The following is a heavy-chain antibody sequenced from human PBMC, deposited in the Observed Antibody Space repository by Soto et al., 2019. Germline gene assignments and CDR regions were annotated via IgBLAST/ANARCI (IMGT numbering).Heavy chain of an antibody. CDR3: AREGNDILNGFDTIDY. CDR2: ISAYNGNT. D-gene: IGHD3-9*01. J-gene: IGHJ4*02. Sequence: QVQLVQSGAEVKKPGASVKVSCKASGYTFTSYGISWVRQAPGQGLEWMGWISAYNGNTNYAQKLQGRVTMTTDTSTSRAYEELRSLPSDDSAVYYCAREGNDILNGFDTIDYWGQGTLVTVSS. CDR1: GYTFTSYG. V-gene: IGHV1-18*01.